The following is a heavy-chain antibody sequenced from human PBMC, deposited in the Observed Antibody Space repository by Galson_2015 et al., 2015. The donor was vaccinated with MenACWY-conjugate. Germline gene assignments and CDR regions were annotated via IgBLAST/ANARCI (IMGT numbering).Heavy chain of an antibody. CDR1: GLSVSYNY. CDR3: ASSEYGDLHRGAFDL. V-gene: IGHV3-53*01. Sequence: SLRLSCAASGLSVSYNYMSWVRQAPGKGLQWVSSMFRDGMSYYADSVRGRVTISRDTFQNMLYLQMNSLRVEDTAVYFCASSEYGDLHRGAFDLWGRGTLVTVSS. J-gene: IGHJ3*01. D-gene: IGHD4-17*01. CDR2: MFRDGMS.